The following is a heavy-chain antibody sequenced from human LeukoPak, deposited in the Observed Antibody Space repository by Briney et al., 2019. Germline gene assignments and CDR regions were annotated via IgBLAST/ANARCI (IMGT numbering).Heavy chain of an antibody. CDR3: TRACRDGYFDY. J-gene: IGHJ4*02. V-gene: IGHV4-34*01. CDR2: INHSGST. Sequence: SETLSLTCAVYGGSFSGYYWSWIRQPPGKGLEWIGEINHSGSTNYNPSLKSRVTISVDTSKNQFSLKLSSVTAADTAVYYCTRACRDGYFDYWGQGTLVTVSS. D-gene: IGHD5-24*01. CDR1: GGSFSGYY.